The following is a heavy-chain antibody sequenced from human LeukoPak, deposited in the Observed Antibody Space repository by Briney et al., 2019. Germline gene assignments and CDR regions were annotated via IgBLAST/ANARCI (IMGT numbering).Heavy chain of an antibody. CDR3: ARVGHGDYADDRGDY. D-gene: IGHD4-17*01. J-gene: IGHJ4*02. V-gene: IGHV4-4*02. CDR2: IYHSGST. CDR1: GGSISSSNW. Sequence: SGTLSLTCAVSGGSISSSNWWSWVRQPPGKGLEWIGEIYHSGSTNYNPSLKSRVTISVDKSKNQFSLKLSSVTAADTAVYYCARVGHGDYADDRGDYWGQGTLVTVSS.